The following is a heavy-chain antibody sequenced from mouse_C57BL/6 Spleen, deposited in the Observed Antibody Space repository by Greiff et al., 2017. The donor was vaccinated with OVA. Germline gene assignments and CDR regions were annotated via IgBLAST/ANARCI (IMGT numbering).Heavy chain of an antibody. J-gene: IGHJ2*01. V-gene: IGHV6-3*01. CDR1: GFTFSNYW. D-gene: IGHD6-5*01. CDR2: IRLKSDNYAT. CDR3: PGLGYVAGFDY. Sequence: EVKVVESGGGLVQPGGSMKLSCVASGFTFSNYWMNWVRQSPEKGLEWVAQIRLKSDNYATHYAESVKGRFTISRDDSKSSVYLQMNNLRAEDTGIYYCPGLGYVAGFDYWGQGTTLTVSS.